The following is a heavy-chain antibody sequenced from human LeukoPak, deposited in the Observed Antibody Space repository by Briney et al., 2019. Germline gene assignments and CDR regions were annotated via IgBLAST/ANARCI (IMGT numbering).Heavy chain of an antibody. Sequence: SGPALVNPTQTWTLTCTFSGFSLSTSGMRVSWIRQPPGKALEWLARIDWDDDKFYSTSLKTRLTIFQDTSKNQIVLTMTNMDPVDTATYYCARNFGYYDFWSGYYLGSGYFDYWGQGTLVTVSS. V-gene: IGHV2-70*04. CDR2: IDWDDDK. CDR3: ARNFGYYDFWSGYYLGSGYFDY. D-gene: IGHD3-3*01. J-gene: IGHJ4*02. CDR1: GFSLSTSGMR.